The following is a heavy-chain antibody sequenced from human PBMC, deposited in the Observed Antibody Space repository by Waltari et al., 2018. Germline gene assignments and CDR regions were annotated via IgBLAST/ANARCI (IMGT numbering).Heavy chain of an antibody. CDR3: APLGASSLTLTA. CDR1: GFTFSTYG. CDR2: ISGSGSPT. V-gene: IGHV3-48*01. D-gene: IGHD1-26*01. J-gene: IGHJ4*02. Sequence: EVQLVESGGGLVQPGGSLRLSCAASGFTFSTYGMNWVRQAPGKGVEWVSHISGSGSPTYYADSVKGRFTISRDKAMNSLYLQMNSLRAEDTAVYYCAPLGASSLTLTAWGQGTLVTVSS.